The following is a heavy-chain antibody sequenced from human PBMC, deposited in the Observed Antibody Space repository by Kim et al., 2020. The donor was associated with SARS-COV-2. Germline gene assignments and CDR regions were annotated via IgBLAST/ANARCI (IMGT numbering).Heavy chain of an antibody. Sequence: GGSLRLSCAASGFTFNTYGMSWVRQAPGKGLEWVSDIRGGGGATYYADSVTGRFTISRDNSKNTLYLQMDRLRAEDTAVYYCAKRGGDNPGHQYDYWGQGTLVTVSS. J-gene: IGHJ4*02. CDR1: GFTFNTYG. D-gene: IGHD3-16*01. CDR3: AKRGGDNPGHQYDY. CDR2: IRGGGGAT. V-gene: IGHV3-23*01.